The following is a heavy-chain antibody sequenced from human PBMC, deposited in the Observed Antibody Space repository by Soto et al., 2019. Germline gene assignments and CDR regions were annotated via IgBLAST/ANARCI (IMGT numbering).Heavy chain of an antibody. CDR1: GYSFTNND. J-gene: IGHJ5*02. D-gene: IGHD3-16*01. Sequence: SVKVSRKASGYSFTNNDVSWVRPATGQGLEWMGWMNPGSGDTGYAQKFQGRVTMNRDISTATAYMELRSLRSDDTCIYFCARMATFRSLNLCDPWGQGTLVTVSS. CDR3: ARMATFRSLNLCDP. CDR2: MNPGSGDT. V-gene: IGHV1-8*01.